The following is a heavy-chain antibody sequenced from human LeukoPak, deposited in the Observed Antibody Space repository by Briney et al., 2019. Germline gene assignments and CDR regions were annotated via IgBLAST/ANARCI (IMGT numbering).Heavy chain of an antibody. CDR1: GGSFSSYA. J-gene: IGHJ4*02. CDR2: IIPILGIA. CDR3: ARDPDPWDEIAVAGY. Sequence: ASVKVSCKASGGSFSSYAISWVRQAPGQGLEWMGRIIPILGIANYAQKFQGRVTITADKSTSTAYMELSSLRSEDTAVYYCARDPDPWDEIAVAGYWGQGTLVTVSS. D-gene: IGHD6-19*01. V-gene: IGHV1-69*04.